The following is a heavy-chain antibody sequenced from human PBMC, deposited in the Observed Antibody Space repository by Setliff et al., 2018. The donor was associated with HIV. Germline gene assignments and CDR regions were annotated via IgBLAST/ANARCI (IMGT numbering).Heavy chain of an antibody. CDR1: GFTFNNAW. Sequence: GESLKISCAASGFTFNNAWMYWVRQAPGKGLEWVGHIKSKTDGGTTDYSAPVNGRFSLSRDDSKNTLYLQMNSLKTEDAAVYYCFTAASGFIRASWGRGALVTVSS. D-gene: IGHD2-15*01. J-gene: IGHJ5*02. CDR2: IKSKTDGGTT. CDR3: FTAASGFIRAS. V-gene: IGHV3-15*01.